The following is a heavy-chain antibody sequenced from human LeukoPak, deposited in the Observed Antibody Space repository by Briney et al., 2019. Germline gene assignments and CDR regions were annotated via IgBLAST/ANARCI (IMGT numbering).Heavy chain of an antibody. CDR1: GFTFSDYY. CDR2: ISSSGSTI. D-gene: IGHD3-16*01. J-gene: IGHJ6*02. V-gene: IGHV3-11*04. CDR3: ARENYDYVWGRYYYYGMDV. Sequence: PGGSLRLSCAASGFTFSDYYMSWIRQAPGKGLEWVSYISSSGSTIYYADSVKGRFTISRDNAKNSLYLQMNSLRAEDTAVYYCARENYDYVWGRYYYYGMDVWGQGTTVTVSS.